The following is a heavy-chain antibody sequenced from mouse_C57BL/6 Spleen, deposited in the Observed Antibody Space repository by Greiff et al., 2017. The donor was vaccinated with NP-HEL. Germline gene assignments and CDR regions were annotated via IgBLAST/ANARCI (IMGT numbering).Heavy chain of an antibody. Sequence: VKLVESGEGLVKPGGSLKLSCAASGFTFSSYAMSWVRQTPEKRLEWVAYISSGGDYIYYADTVKGRFTISRDNARNTLYLQMSSLKSEDTAMYYCTRGHYGSSYAYAMDYWGQGTSVTVSS. J-gene: IGHJ4*01. CDR3: TRGHYGSSYAYAMDY. CDR1: GFTFSSYA. V-gene: IGHV5-9-1*02. CDR2: ISSGGDYI. D-gene: IGHD1-1*01.